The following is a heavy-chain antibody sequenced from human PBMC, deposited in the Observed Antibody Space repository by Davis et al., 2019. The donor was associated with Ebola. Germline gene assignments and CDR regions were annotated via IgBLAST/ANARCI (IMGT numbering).Heavy chain of an antibody. CDR3: ARALNYGASYFDY. CDR1: GFTFSSYS. J-gene: IGHJ4*02. CDR2: ISSSSSYI. V-gene: IGHV3-21*01. D-gene: IGHD4-17*01. Sequence: PGGSLRLSCAASGFTFSSYSMNWVRQAPGKGLEWVSSISSSSSYIYYADSVKGRFTISRDNAKNSLYLQMNSLRAEDTAVYYCARALNYGASYFDYWGQGTLVTVSS.